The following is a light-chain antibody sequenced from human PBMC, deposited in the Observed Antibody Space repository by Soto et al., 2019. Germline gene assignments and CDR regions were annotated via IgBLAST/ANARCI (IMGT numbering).Light chain of an antibody. CDR1: QSVSSN. J-gene: IGKJ1*01. CDR3: QQYNNWPLTWT. CDR2: GAS. V-gene: IGKV3-15*01. Sequence: EIVMTQSPATLSVSPGERATLSCRASQSVSSNLAWYQQQPGQAPRLLIYGASTRATGIPARFSGSGSGTEFTLTISSLQSEDFAVYYCQQYNNWPLTWTFGQGTQVEIK.